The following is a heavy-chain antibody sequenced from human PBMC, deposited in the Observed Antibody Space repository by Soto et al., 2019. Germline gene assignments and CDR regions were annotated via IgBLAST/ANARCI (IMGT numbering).Heavy chain of an antibody. CDR1: GFNFTAYA. CDR3: AKDAIANNGIWEPFDM. J-gene: IGHJ3*02. CDR2: LVGSGDPI. D-gene: IGHD2-8*01. V-gene: IGHV3-23*01. Sequence: EVQLLESGGGLVQPGGSLRLSCAASGFNFTAYAMSWVRQAPGKGLEWVSGLVGSGDPIFYAASVRGRFTVSRDNSKNMLFLQRSSLKADDTAIDYCAKDAIANNGIWEPFDMWGRGTGVTVSS.